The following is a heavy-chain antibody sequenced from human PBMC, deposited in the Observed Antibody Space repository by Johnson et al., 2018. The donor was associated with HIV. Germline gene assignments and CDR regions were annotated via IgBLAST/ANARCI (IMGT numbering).Heavy chain of an antibody. J-gene: IGHJ3*02. V-gene: IGHV3-13*01. CDR2: IGTAGDT. CDR3: AKDNDSSGSDAFDI. CDR1: GFTFSSYD. Sequence: EVQLVESGGGLVQPGGSLRLSCAASGFTFSSYDMHWVRQATGKGLEWVSAIGTAGDTYYPGSVKGRFTISRDNAKNSLYLQMNSLRAEDTALYYCAKDNDSSGSDAFDIWGQGTMVTVSS. D-gene: IGHD3-22*01.